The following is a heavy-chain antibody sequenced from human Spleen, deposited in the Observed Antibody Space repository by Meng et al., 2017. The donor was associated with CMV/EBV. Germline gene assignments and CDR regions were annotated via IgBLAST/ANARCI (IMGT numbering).Heavy chain of an antibody. J-gene: IGHJ6*02. Sequence: ASVKVSCKASGYTFTGYYMHWVRQAPGQGLEWMGWISAYNGNTNYAQKLQGRVTMTTDTSTSTAYMELRSLRSDDTAVYYCARDPLYYYYGMDVWGQGTTVTVSS. CDR2: ISAYNGNT. CDR1: GYTFTGYY. V-gene: IGHV1-18*04. CDR3: ARDPLYYYYGMDV.